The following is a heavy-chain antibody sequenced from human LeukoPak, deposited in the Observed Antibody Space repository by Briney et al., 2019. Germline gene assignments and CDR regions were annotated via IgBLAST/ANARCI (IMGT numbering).Heavy chain of an antibody. Sequence: SQTLSLTCTVSGGSISSGSYYWSWIRQPAGKGLEWIGRIYTSGSTNYNPSLKSRVTISADTSKNQFSLKLSSVTAADTAVYYCARVYSEDDNWFDPWGQGTLVTVSS. CDR3: ARVYSEDDNWFDP. J-gene: IGHJ5*02. CDR1: GGSISSGSYY. D-gene: IGHD2-15*01. V-gene: IGHV4-61*02. CDR2: IYTSGST.